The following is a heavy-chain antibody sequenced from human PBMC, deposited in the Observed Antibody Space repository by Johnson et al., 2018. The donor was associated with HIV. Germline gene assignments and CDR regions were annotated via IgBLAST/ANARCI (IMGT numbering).Heavy chain of an antibody. V-gene: IGHV3-53*01. CDR2: LYRSGST. D-gene: IGHD6-13*01. CDR1: GFSVSSKY. CDR3: ARLAAAGTNDAFDI. J-gene: IGHJ3*02. Sequence: VQLVESGGGLIQLGGSLRLSCAASGFSVSSKYMSWVRQAPGKGLEWVSALYRSGSTYYVDSVKGRFTISRDNSKNTLHLQMNSLRAEDTAVYYCARLAAAGTNDAFDIWGQGTMVTVSS.